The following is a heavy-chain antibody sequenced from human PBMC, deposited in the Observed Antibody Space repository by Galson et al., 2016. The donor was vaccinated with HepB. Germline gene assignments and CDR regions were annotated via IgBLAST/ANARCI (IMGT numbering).Heavy chain of an antibody. Sequence: SLRLSCAASGFSFGRFGMTWVRQAPGKGLECVSSISMSGASTDYADSVKGRFTISRDNSNSMLFLQMSSLRADDTAVYYCARRHEYCPPVGCSVDYWGQGTLVSVSS. CDR3: ARRHEYCPPVGCSVDY. D-gene: IGHD2/OR15-2a*01. CDR2: ISMSGAST. V-gene: IGHV3-23*01. J-gene: IGHJ4*02. CDR1: GFSFGRFG.